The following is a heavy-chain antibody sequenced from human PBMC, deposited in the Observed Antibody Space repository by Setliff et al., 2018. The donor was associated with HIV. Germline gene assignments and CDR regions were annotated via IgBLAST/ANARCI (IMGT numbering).Heavy chain of an antibody. J-gene: IGHJ5*02. CDR3: ARENYGSGSLGVFDP. Sequence: SETLSLTCTVSGGSISSSSSYWGWIRQPPGKGLEWIGSIDYSGSTNNNPSPKSRVTISVDTSKNQFSLKLSSVTAADTAVYYCARENYGSGSLGVFDPWGQGTLVTVSS. CDR1: GGSISSSSSY. V-gene: IGHV4-39*07. D-gene: IGHD3-10*01. CDR2: IDYSGST.